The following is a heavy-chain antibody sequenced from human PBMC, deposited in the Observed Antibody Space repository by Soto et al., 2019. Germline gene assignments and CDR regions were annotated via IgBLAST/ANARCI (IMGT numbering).Heavy chain of an antibody. J-gene: IGHJ4*02. Sequence: EVQLVESGGGSVQPGGSLRLSCAASGITFSNYWMHWVRQAPGKGLVWVSRINSDGTTTNYADSVKGRFSIYRDNAKXXVXLQMNXLXXXXXXXXXXXXSARGVYGDYNWGQGTLVTVSS. D-gene: IGHD2-21*02. CDR2: INSDGTTT. V-gene: IGHV3-74*02. CDR1: GITFSNYW. CDR3: XXSARGVYGDYN.